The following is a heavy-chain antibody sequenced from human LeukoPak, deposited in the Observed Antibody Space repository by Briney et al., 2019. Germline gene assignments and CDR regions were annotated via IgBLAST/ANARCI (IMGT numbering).Heavy chain of an antibody. J-gene: IGHJ4*02. CDR1: GFTFSNYG. V-gene: IGHV3-30*18. Sequence: HPGGSLRLSCAASGFTFSNYGMHWVRQAPGKGLEWVSVISFDGSAKYYADSVKGRFTMSRDNSKNTLYLQMTSPRAEDTAVYYCAKDRVTAAGYYFDYWGQGTLVTVSS. D-gene: IGHD6-13*01. CDR3: AKDRVTAAGYYFDY. CDR2: ISFDGSAK.